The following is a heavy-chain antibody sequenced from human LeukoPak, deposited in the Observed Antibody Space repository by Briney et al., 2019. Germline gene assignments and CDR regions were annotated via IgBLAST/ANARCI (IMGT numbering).Heavy chain of an antibody. CDR2: ISDSSSFI. CDR1: GFTFSSYS. CDR3: ARDITYLSKNWFDP. J-gene: IGHJ5*02. D-gene: IGHD2/OR15-2a*01. Sequence: GGSLRLSCAASGFTFSSYSMTWVRQAPGKGLEWVSSISDSSSFIYYADSVRGRFTIPRDNAKNSLYLQMNSLRAEDTAVYYCARDITYLSKNWFDPWGQGTLVTVSS. V-gene: IGHV3-21*01.